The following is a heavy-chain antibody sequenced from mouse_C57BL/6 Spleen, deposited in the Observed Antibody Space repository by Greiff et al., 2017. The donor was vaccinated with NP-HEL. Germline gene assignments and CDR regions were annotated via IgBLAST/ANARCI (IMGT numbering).Heavy chain of an antibody. J-gene: IGHJ4*01. D-gene: IGHD2-5*01. CDR3: ATAYYSNPYAMDY. Sequence: QVQLQQSGAELVRPGTSVKVSCKASGYAFTNYLIEWVKQRPGQGLEWIGVINPGSGGTNYNEKFKGKATLTADKSSSTAYMQLSSLTSEDSAVYFCATAYYSNPYAMDYWGQGTSVTVSS. CDR2: INPGSGGT. V-gene: IGHV1-54*01. CDR1: GYAFTNYL.